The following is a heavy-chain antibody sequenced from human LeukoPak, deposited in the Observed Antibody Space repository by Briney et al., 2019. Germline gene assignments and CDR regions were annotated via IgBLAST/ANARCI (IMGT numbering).Heavy chain of an antibody. CDR1: GFTFSSYA. CDR2: ISSDGSNQ. V-gene: IGHV3-30*03. D-gene: IGHD3-10*01. J-gene: IGHJ4*02. CDR3: ARGPWYYGSGSAPLLID. Sequence: GGSLRLSCAASGFTFSSYAMHWVRQAPGKGLECLAIISSDGSNQYYADSVKGRFTVSRDNSKNTLYLQVSSLRPEDTAVYYCARGPWYYGSGSAPLLIDWGQGTLVTVSS.